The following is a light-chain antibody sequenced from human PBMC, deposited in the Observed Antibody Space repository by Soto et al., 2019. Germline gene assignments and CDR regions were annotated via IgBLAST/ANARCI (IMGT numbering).Light chain of an antibody. CDR3: QQYYITPLT. V-gene: IGKV4-1*01. Sequence: DIVMTQSPDSLAVSLGERATINCKSSQSVLYSTNNKNYLAWYQQKPGQPPKLIIYWAATRESGVHDRFSGSGSGTDFTLTISSLQAEDVEVYYCQQYYITPLTFGGGTKVEIK. J-gene: IGKJ4*01. CDR1: QSVLYSTNNKNY. CDR2: WAA.